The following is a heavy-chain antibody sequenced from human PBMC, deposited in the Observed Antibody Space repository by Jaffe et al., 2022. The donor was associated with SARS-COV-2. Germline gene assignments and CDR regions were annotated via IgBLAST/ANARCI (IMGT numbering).Heavy chain of an antibody. CDR3: ARVPAFGGVRLDN. CDR1: GYIFTGYD. D-gene: IGHD2-8*02. Sequence: QVQLVQSGAEVKKPGASVKVSCKASGYIFTGYDLYWVRQAPGQGLEWMGRINPATGDTNYGQKFQGRVTMTRDTSFSTAYMELSKLRSDDTAVYYCARVPAFGGVRLDNWGQGTLVTVSS. J-gene: IGHJ4*02. CDR2: INPATGDT. V-gene: IGHV1-2*06.